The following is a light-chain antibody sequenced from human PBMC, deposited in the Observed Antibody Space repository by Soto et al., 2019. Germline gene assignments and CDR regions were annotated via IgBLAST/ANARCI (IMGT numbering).Light chain of an antibody. J-gene: IGLJ2*01. CDR2: NDS. Sequence: SYELTQPLSVSVALGQTARLTRGGNNIGSKNVHWYQQKPGQAPVLVIYNDSNRPSGIPERFSGSNSGSTATLTISRAQAGVEADYYCQVWDTSTALIGGGTKLTVL. CDR1: NIGSKN. CDR3: QVWDTSTAL. V-gene: IGLV3-9*01.